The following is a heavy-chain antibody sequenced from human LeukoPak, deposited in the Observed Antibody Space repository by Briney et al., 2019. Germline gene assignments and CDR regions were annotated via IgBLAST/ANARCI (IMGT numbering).Heavy chain of an antibody. J-gene: IGHJ4*02. D-gene: IGHD6-19*01. CDR3: ARDLEAVAGLGY. CDR2: IIPIFGTA. Sequence: SVKVSCKASGGTLSTHAISWVRQAPGQGLEWMGGIIPIFGTANYAQKFQGRVTITTDESTSTAYMELSSLRSEDTAVYYCARDLEAVAGLGYWGQGTLVTVSS. CDR1: GGTLSTHA. V-gene: IGHV1-69*05.